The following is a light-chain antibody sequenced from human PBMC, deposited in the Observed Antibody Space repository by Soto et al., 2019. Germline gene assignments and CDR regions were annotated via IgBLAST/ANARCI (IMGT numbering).Light chain of an antibody. CDR2: DNN. CDR3: GTWDSSLTARV. CDR1: SSNIGNNY. Sequence: QAVVTQPPSVSAAPGQKVTISCSGSSSNIGNNYVSWYQQLPGTAPKLLIYDNNKRPSGIPDRFSGSKSGTSATLDITGLQTGDEADYYCGTWDSSLTARVFGGGTKLTVL. J-gene: IGLJ3*02. V-gene: IGLV1-51*01.